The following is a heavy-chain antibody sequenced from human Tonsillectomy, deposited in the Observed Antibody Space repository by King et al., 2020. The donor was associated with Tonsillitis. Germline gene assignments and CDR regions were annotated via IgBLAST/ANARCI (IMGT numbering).Heavy chain of an antibody. V-gene: IGHV3-74*01. D-gene: IGHD4/OR15-4a*01. CDR2: IHNDGSTT. CDR1: GFTFSSYW. J-gene: IGHJ4*02. Sequence: VQLVESGGGLVQPGGSLRLSCAASGFTFSSYWMHWVRQAPGKGLVWVSRIHNDGSTTNYADSVKGRFTISIDNAKKTLSLQMNSIRDEDTAGYYCVREGARSRYYFDYWGQGTLVTVSS. CDR3: VREGARSRYYFDY.